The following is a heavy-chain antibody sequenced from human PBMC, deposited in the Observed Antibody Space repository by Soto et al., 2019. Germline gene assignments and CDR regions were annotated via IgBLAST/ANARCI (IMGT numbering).Heavy chain of an antibody. CDR1: GFGFNGYD. CDR3: ARGGDRFDGMDV. V-gene: IGHV3-13*01. D-gene: IGHD3-16*01. J-gene: IGHJ6*01. CDR2: ISTAGDT. Sequence: EVQLVESGGGLVQPGGSLRLSCAASGFGFNGYDMHWVRQAPGKNLEWVAAISTAGDTYYLGSVKGRFTISREDAKNSLSLNVNSLRVGDTAVYYCARGGDRFDGMDVW.